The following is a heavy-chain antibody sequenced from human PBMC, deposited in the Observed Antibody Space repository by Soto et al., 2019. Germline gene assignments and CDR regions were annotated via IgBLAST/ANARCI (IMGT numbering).Heavy chain of an antibody. J-gene: IGHJ4*02. CDR2: IYYSGSI. D-gene: IGHD2-2*01. CDR3: ARSINYAPNYFDY. Sequence: ETLSLSCTVSRGYIGSYGWSWIRQPAGKGLEWIGRIYYSGSINYNPSLQSRVTISVEPSKKQFSLKRSSVPAADTAVYYCARSINYAPNYFDYWGQGTLVTVSS. V-gene: IGHV4-4*07. CDR1: RGYIGSYG.